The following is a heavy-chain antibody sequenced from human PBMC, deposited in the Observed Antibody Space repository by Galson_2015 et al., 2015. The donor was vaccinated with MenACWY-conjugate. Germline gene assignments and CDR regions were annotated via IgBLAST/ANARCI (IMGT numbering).Heavy chain of an antibody. J-gene: IGHJ3*02. Sequence: SLRLSCAASGFIFSYYSMTWVRQAPGKGLEWVSFISNTGGTTHYADSVRGRFTLSRDNSNNTLFLQMNRLKAEDTAVYYCAKQRQCSGRSRPSAFDIWSQGTMVTVSS. V-gene: IGHV3-23*01. CDR2: ISNTGGTT. CDR1: GFIFSYYS. D-gene: IGHD2-15*01. CDR3: AKQRQCSGRSRPSAFDI.